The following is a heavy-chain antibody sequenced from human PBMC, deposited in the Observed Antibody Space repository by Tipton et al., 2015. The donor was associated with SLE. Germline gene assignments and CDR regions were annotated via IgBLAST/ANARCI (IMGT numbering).Heavy chain of an antibody. Sequence: GSLRLSCAASGFTVRTMYMNWVRQAPGKGLEWVSLIYSDGSTDYADSVKGRFTISRDNFKNTLYLQINSLRGEDTAVYYCARCRGGHYGMDVWGQGTTVTVSS. CDR1: GFTVRTMY. D-gene: IGHD3-10*01. CDR3: ARCRGGHYGMDV. V-gene: IGHV3-66*01. J-gene: IGHJ6*02. CDR2: IYSDGST.